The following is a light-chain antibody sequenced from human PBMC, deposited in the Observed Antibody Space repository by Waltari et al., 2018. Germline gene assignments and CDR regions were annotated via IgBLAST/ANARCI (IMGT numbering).Light chain of an antibody. CDR2: CAS. CDR1: QSVAPY. Sequence: EIVMTQSPATLSVFPGERATLSCRASQSVAPYLAWYQQKPGQAPGLRIYCASTRPTGIPARFSGVGSGTEFTLTISSLQSEDFAVYYCQQYNNWPLLTFGGETRVEIK. CDR3: QQYNNWPLLT. J-gene: IGKJ4*01. V-gene: IGKV3-15*01.